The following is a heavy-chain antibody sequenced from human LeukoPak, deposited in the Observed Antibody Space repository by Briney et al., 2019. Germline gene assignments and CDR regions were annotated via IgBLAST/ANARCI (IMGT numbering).Heavy chain of an antibody. CDR1: GFTFSSYG. CDR3: ASATYSSSWYLA. J-gene: IGHJ5*02. D-gene: IGHD6-13*01. V-gene: IGHV3-30*02. CDR2: IRYDGSNK. Sequence: GGSLRLSCAASGFTFSSYGMHWVRQAPGKGLEWVAFIRYDGSNKYYADSVKGRFTISRDNSKNTLYLQMNSLRAEDTAVYYCASATYSSSWYLAWGQGTLVTVSS.